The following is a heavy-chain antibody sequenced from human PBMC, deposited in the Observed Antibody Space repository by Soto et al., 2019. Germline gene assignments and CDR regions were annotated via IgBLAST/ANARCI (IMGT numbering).Heavy chain of an antibody. J-gene: IGHJ4*02. CDR3: TTEVPSWLRGLEY. CDR2: IKTRIDSATT. Sequence: EVQLVESGGGLVKPGESLRLSCEASGASFTNAWMNWVRQAPGKGLGWVGRIKTRIDSATTDYAAPVKGRFTISRDDSKNTLYLQMDSLKTEDTAVYYCTTEVPSWLRGLEYWGQGTLVTVSS. D-gene: IGHD5-12*01. V-gene: IGHV3-15*01. CDR1: GASFTNAW.